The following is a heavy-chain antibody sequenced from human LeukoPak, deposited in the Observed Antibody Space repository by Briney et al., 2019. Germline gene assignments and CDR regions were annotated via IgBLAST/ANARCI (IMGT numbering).Heavy chain of an antibody. Sequence: SQTLSLTCTVSGGSINRGTDYWSWIRQPAGKGLEWIGRMYTSGSTNYNPSLESRVTISVDTSKNQFSLKLSSVTAADTAVYYCARGEKGSSSGSINYWGQGTLVTVSS. CDR2: MYTSGST. J-gene: IGHJ4*02. CDR1: GGSINRGTDY. V-gene: IGHV4-61*02. CDR3: ARGEKGSSSGSINY. D-gene: IGHD6-6*01.